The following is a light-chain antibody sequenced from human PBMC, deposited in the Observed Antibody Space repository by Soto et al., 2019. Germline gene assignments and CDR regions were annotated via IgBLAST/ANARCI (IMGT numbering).Light chain of an antibody. Sequence: DIPLTQSPSFLSASVGDRVTVTCRASQGINSYLAWYQQKPGKAPKLLIDTASTLQSGVPLRFSGSGSGTEFTLTLTSLQPEDFAAYYCQQLYTYPLTFGGGTKVEIK. J-gene: IGKJ4*01. CDR1: QGINSY. CDR2: TAS. V-gene: IGKV1-9*01. CDR3: QQLYTYPLT.